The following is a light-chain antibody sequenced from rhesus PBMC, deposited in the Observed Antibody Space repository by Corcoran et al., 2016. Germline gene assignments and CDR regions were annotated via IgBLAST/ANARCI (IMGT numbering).Light chain of an antibody. Sequence: EIVMTQSPATLSLSPGERATLSCRASQRVGSSLAWYQQKPGQAPRLLIYGASSRATGIPVRFRGSGSGTDFTLTISSLEPEDVAVYYCLQLSNWPWTFGQGTKVEIK. V-gene: IGKV3-24*04. CDR1: QRVGSS. J-gene: IGKJ1*01. CDR3: LQLSNWPWT. CDR2: GAS.